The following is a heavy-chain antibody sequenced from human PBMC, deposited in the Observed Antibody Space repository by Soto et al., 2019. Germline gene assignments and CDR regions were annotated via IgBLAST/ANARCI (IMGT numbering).Heavy chain of an antibody. J-gene: IGHJ5*02. CDR1: GFPFSDHA. D-gene: IGHD1-26*01. CDR2: ITGRGDST. V-gene: IGHV3-23*01. CDR3: AKDLYVQPPSGWFDP. Sequence: EMQLLECGGGLVQPGGSLRLSCAASGFPFSDHAMHWVRQTPGKGLEWVSAITGRGDSTYYADSVKGRFTISRDNSKSTLYLQMMSLRAEDTAVYYCAKDLYVQPPSGWFDPWGQGTVVTVSS.